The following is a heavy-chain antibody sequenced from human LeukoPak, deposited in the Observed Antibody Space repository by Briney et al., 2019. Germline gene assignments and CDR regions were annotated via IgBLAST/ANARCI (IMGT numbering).Heavy chain of an antibody. J-gene: IGHJ3*02. Sequence: ASVKVSCKASGYTFTSYDINWVRQATGQGLEWMGWINPNSGGTNYAQKFQGRVTMTRDTSISTAYMELSRLRSDDTAVYYCARLLVVDWAFDIWGQGTMVTVSS. CDR3: ARLLVVDWAFDI. V-gene: IGHV1-2*02. CDR2: INPNSGGT. D-gene: IGHD3-22*01. CDR1: GYTFTSYD.